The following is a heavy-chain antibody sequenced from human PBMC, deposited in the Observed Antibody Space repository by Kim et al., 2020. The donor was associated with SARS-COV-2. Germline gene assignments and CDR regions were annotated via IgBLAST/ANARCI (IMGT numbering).Heavy chain of an antibody. CDR3: AKDGGTDGGNFFDY. J-gene: IGHJ4*02. CDR2: ISWNSGSI. D-gene: IGHD2-15*01. Sequence: GGSLRLSCAASGFTFDDYAMHWVRQAPGKGLEWVSGISWNSGSIGYADSVKGRFTISRDNAKNSLYLQMNSLRAEDTALYYCAKDGGTDGGNFFDYWGQGTLVTVSS. V-gene: IGHV3-9*01. CDR1: GFTFDDYA.